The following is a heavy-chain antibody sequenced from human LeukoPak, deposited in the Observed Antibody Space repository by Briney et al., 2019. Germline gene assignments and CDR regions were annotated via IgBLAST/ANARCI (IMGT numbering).Heavy chain of an antibody. V-gene: IGHV3-20*04. J-gene: IGHJ4*02. CDR1: GFTFDGYG. CDR3: ARDRDILTGYSPLDY. CDR2: INWNGGST. Sequence: GGSLRLSCAASGFTFDGYGMSWVRQAPGKGLEWVSGINWNGGSTGYADSVKGRFTISRDNAKNSLYLQMNSLRAEDTAVYYCARDRDILTGYSPLDYWGQGTLVTVSS. D-gene: IGHD3-9*01.